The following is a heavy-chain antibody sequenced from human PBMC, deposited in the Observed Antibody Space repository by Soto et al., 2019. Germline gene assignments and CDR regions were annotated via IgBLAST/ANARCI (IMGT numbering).Heavy chain of an antibody. CDR1: GGSFSGYY. V-gene: IGHV4-34*01. CDR2: INHSGST. Sequence: SETLSLTCAVYGGSFSGYYWSWIRQPPGKGLEWIGEINHSGSTNYNPSLKSRVTISVDTSKNQFSLKLSSVTAADTAVYYCARVFGAYCGGDCPRPHKYYFDYWGQGTLVTVSS. D-gene: IGHD2-21*01. CDR3: ARVFGAYCGGDCPRPHKYYFDY. J-gene: IGHJ4*02.